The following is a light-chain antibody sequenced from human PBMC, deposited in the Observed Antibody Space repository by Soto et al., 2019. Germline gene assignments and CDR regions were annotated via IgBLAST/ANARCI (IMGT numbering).Light chain of an antibody. Sequence: DIQMTQSPSSLSASVGDRVTVTCRASQGIGNDLGWFQQKPGKDPKRLIFAASSLESGVTSRFSGSASGTEFTLTISSLQPEDLAIYYCLQHNRYPLTFGGGTKVEIK. CDR1: QGIGND. CDR3: LQHNRYPLT. J-gene: IGKJ4*02. V-gene: IGKV1-17*01. CDR2: AAS.